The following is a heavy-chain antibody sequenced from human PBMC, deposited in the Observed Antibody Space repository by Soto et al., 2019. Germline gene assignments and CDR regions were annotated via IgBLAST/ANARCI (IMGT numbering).Heavy chain of an antibody. D-gene: IGHD7-27*01. CDR1: GYPFTSYG. V-gene: IGHV1-18*03. Sequence: GXSVKVSCKASGYPFTSYGVSWVRQAPGQGLEWMGWISAYNGNTNYAQKLQGRVTMTTDTSTSTAYMELRSLRSDDMAVYYCARENWDYGMDVWGQGTTVTVSS. CDR2: ISAYNGNT. CDR3: ARENWDYGMDV. J-gene: IGHJ6*02.